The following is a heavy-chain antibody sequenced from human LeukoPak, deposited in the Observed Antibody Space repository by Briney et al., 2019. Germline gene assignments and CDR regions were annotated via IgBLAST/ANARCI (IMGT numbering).Heavy chain of an antibody. CDR2: IRNKGNSYAT. CDR1: GFSFGGSA. CDR3: TSVVIVPAACDY. Sequence: GGSLRLSCEGSGFSFGGSAVHWVRQASGKGLEWVGRIRNKGNSYATAYAASVTGRFTISRDDSKNTAYLQMNNLKTEDTAIYYCTSVVIVPAACDYWGQGTLVTVSS. J-gene: IGHJ4*02. V-gene: IGHV3-73*01. D-gene: IGHD2-2*01.